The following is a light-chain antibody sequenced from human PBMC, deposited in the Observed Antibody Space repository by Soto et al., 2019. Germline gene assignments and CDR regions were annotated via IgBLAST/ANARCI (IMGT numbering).Light chain of an antibody. Sequence: QSVLTQPASVSGSPGQSITISRIGTSSDVGRYNYVSWYQQHPGQAPRLMIYDVNNRPSGVSNRFSGSKSDNTASLTISGLQAEDEADYYCSSYTSSSTRVFGTGTKVPS. CDR1: SSDVGRYNY. CDR3: SSYTSSSTRV. V-gene: IGLV2-14*01. CDR2: DVN. J-gene: IGLJ1*01.